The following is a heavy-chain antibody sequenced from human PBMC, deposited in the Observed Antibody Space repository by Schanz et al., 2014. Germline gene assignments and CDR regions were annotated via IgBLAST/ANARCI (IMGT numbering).Heavy chain of an antibody. D-gene: IGHD3-10*01. V-gene: IGHV3-9*01. Sequence: EVQLLESGGGLVQPGGSLRLSCVASGFTFNNYGMLWVRQAPGKGLEWVSSISWNSGSIDYADSVKGRFTISRDNAKNSLYLQMNSLRAEDTALYYCAKDGIMVQGVIWERYFDSWGQGTLVTVSS. CDR3: AKDGIMVQGVIWERYFDS. CDR1: GFTFNNYG. CDR2: ISWNSGSI. J-gene: IGHJ4*02.